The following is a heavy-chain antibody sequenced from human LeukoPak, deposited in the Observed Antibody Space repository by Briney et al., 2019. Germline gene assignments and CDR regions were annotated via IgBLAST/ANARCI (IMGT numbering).Heavy chain of an antibody. Sequence: SETLSLTCTVSGGSISSGGYYWSWIRQHPGKGLEWIGYIYYSGSTYYNPSLKSRVTISVDTSKNQFSLKLSSVTAADTAVYYCARHLDKVATISAFDIWGQGTMVTVSS. J-gene: IGHJ3*02. D-gene: IGHD5-12*01. CDR1: GGSISSGGYY. CDR2: IYYSGST. CDR3: ARHLDKVATISAFDI. V-gene: IGHV4-39*01.